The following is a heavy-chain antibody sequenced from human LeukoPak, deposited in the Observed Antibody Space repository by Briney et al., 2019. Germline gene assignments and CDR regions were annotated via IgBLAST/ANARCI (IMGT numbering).Heavy chain of an antibody. J-gene: IGHJ3*02. CDR1: GGTFSSYA. V-gene: IGHV1-69*13. CDR3: ARARTTVTLYDAFDI. D-gene: IGHD4-17*01. CDR2: IIPIFGTA. Sequence: SVKVSCKASGGTFSSYAISWVRQAPGQGLEWMGGIIPIFGTASYAQKFQGRVTITADESTSTAYMELSSLRSEDTAVYYCARARTTVTLYDAFDIWGQGTMVTFSS.